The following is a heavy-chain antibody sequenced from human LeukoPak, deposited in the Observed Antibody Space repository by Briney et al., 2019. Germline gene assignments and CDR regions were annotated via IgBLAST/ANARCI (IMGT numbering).Heavy chain of an antibody. V-gene: IGHV4-38-2*02. J-gene: IGHJ6*03. Sequence: SETLSLTCTVSGYSISSGYYWGWIRQPPGKGLEWIGSIYHSGSTNYNPSLKSRVTMSVDTSKNQFSLKLSSVTAADTAVYYCAREEGTTMVRGVITYYYYYYMDVWGKGTTVTISS. CDR3: AREEGTTMVRGVITYYYYYYMDV. D-gene: IGHD3-10*01. CDR1: GYSISSGYY. CDR2: IYHSGST.